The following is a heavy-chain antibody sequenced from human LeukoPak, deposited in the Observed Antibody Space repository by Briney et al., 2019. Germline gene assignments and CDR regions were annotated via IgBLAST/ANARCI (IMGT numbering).Heavy chain of an antibody. Sequence: GGSLRLSCEASGFIFSDYNMNWVRQAPGKGLEWLSYIDSSSSTIYYADSVKGRFAISRDNAKNTLYLQMNSLRAEDTAVYYCAGGRDRSELYFDSWGQGTLVTVSS. J-gene: IGHJ4*02. D-gene: IGHD3-10*01. CDR1: GFIFSDYN. V-gene: IGHV3-48*04. CDR2: IDSSSSTI. CDR3: AGGRDRSELYFDS.